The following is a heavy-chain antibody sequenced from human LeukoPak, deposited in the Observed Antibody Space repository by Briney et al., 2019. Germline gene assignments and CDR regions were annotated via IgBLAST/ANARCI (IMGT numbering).Heavy chain of an antibody. CDR1: GFTFSTYG. D-gene: IGHD3-22*01. Sequence: GRSLRLSCAASGFTFSTYGIHWVRQAPGKGLEWVAVISYNGSDKYYVDSVKVRFTISRDNSKNTVYLQMNSLRAEDTAVYYCAKDLYDSSGPFDYWGQGTLVTVSS. CDR3: AKDLYDSSGPFDY. J-gene: IGHJ4*02. V-gene: IGHV3-30*18. CDR2: ISYNGSDK.